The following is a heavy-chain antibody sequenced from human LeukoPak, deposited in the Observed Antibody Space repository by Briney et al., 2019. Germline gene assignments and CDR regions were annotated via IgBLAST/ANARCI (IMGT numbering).Heavy chain of an antibody. CDR3: AKRSVVIRVILVGFHKEAYYFDS. Sequence: GGSLRLSCAVSGITLSNYGMSWVRQAPGKGLEWVAGISGSGGGTYYADSVKGRFTISRDNPKNTLYLQMNSLRAEDTAVYFCAKRSVVIRVILVGFHKEAYYFDSWGQGALVTVSS. D-gene: IGHD3-22*01. CDR1: GITLSNYG. V-gene: IGHV3-23*01. J-gene: IGHJ4*02. CDR2: ISGSGGGT.